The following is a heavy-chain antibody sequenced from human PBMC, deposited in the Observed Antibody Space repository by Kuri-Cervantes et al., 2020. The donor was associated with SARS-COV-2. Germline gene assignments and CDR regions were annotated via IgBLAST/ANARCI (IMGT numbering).Heavy chain of an antibody. CDR2: IYYSGST. Sequence: SETLSLTCTVSGGSVSSGSYYWSWIRQPPGKGLEWIGYIYYSGSTNYNPSLKGRVTISVDTSKNQFSLKLSSVTAADTAVYYCARANYYYDSSGWGCYFDYWGQGTLVTVSS. CDR3: ARANYYYDSSGWGCYFDY. D-gene: IGHD3-22*01. J-gene: IGHJ4*02. CDR1: GGSVSSGSYY. V-gene: IGHV4-61*01.